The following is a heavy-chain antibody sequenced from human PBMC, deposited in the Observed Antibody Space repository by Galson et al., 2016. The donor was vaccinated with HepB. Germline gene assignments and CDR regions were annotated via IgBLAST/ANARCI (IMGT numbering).Heavy chain of an antibody. CDR3: ARVATVTTFYYYYGMDV. D-gene: IGHD4-17*01. Sequence: SLRLSCAASGFTFSSYAMNWVRQAPGKGLEWVALISADGGNKYYVDSVKGRFTISRDNSKNTLYRQMNSLRAEDTAVYYCARVATVTTFYYYYGMDVWGQGTTVTVSS. J-gene: IGHJ6*02. CDR2: ISADGGNK. V-gene: IGHV3-30-3*01. CDR1: GFTFSSYA.